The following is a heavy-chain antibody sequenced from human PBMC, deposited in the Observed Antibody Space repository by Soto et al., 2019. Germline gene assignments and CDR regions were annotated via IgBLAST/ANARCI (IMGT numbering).Heavy chain of an antibody. V-gene: IGHV3-74*01. CDR2: IYFDGITT. J-gene: IGHJ4*02. CDR1: GFTFNTHW. D-gene: IGHD1-26*01. Sequence: PGGSLRLSCTASGFTFNTHWMRWVRQAPGKGLVWVSRIYFDGITTNYADSVKGRLTVSRDNAKNTVYLHVNTLRDEDTAVYYCARGGAMGVDYWGQGTLVTSPQ. CDR3: ARGGAMGVDY.